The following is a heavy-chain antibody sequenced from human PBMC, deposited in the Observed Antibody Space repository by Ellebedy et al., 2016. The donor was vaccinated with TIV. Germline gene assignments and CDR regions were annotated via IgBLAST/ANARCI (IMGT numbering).Heavy chain of an antibody. V-gene: IGHV3-48*01. CDR1: GFAFSSYS. CDR3: ARDPMRWIFDY. Sequence: GESLKISCAASGFAFSSYSMNWVRQAPGKGLEWVSYINCRNSSISYADSVKGRFTISRDNAKNSLYLLMNSLRAEDTAVYYCARDPMRWIFDYWGQGTLVTVSS. D-gene: IGHD5-24*01. CDR2: INCRNSSI. J-gene: IGHJ4*02.